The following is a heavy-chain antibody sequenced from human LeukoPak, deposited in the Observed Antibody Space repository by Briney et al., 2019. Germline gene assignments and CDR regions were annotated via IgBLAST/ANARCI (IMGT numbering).Heavy chain of an antibody. Sequence: GGSLRLSCVVSGSTLSNYGMSWVRQAPGRGLEWVSGISERGGSTNYADSVKGRFTISRDNSKSTLYLQMSSLRAEDTAVYYCATDKSYFDSRSHQGFDYWGQGTLVTVSS. CDR1: GSTLSNYG. J-gene: IGHJ4*02. D-gene: IGHD3-10*01. V-gene: IGHV3-23*01. CDR2: ISERGGST. CDR3: ATDKSYFDSRSHQGFDY.